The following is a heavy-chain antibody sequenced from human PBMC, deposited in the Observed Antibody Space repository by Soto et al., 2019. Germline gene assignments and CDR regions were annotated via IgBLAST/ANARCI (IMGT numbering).Heavy chain of an antibody. CDR1: GDSVSSNSAA. J-gene: IGHJ4*02. CDR3: ARARGAMLATSRKYYFES. Sequence: SQTLSLTCGISGDSVSSNSAAWNWLRQSPSRGLEWLGRTYYRSKWYNDYAVSVESRVTISIDTSKNHFSLKLTSVTAADTAVYYCARARGAMLATSRKYYFESWGQGTLVTVSS. CDR2: TYYRSKWYN. D-gene: IGHD3-10*02. V-gene: IGHV6-1*01.